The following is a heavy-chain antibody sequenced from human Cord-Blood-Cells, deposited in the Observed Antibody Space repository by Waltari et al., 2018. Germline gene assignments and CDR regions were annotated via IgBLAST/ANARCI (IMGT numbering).Heavy chain of an antibody. CDR1: GYTLTEFS. V-gene: IGHV1-24*01. J-gene: IGHJ4*02. D-gene: IGHD1-1*01. CDR3: VQLTRDWNYDY. CDR2: LDPEDGET. Sequence: QVQLVQSGAEVKKPGASVKVSCKVSGYTLTEFSMHWVRQAPGKGLAWMGGLDPEDGETNYEQKFQRGVTMTEDTSTDTAYMELSSLRSEDTAVYYCVQLTRDWNYDYWGQGTLVTVSS.